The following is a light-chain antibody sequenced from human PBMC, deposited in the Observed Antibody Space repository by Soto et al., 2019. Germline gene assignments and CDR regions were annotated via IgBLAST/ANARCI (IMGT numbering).Light chain of an antibody. CDR2: EVN. J-gene: IGLJ3*02. CDR1: SNDVGGYNL. CDR3: CSHVGGSSPQWV. Sequence: QSALTRPASVSGSPGQSITISCTGTSNDVGGYNLVSWFQQHPGKAPKLMISEVNKRPSGVSNRFSGSKSANTASLTISGLQAEDEAYYYCCSHVGGSSPQWVFGRGTKVTVL. V-gene: IGLV2-23*02.